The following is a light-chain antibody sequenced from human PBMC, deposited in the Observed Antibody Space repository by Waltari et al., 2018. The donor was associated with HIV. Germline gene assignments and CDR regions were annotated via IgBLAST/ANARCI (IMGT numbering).Light chain of an antibody. CDR1: QDIDDF. CDR2: AAS. Sequence: DIQMTQSPSSLSASVGDSVTITCRASQDIDDFLTWFQHKPGKAPKSLIYAASFLQSGVPSRFSGRGYGTDFTLTIDNLQPEDFATYYCQQYKSYPLTFGGGTKVEMK. CDR3: QQYKSYPLT. J-gene: IGKJ4*01. V-gene: IGKV1-16*01.